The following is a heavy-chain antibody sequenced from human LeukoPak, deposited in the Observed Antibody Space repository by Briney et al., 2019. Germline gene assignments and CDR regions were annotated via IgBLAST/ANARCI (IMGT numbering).Heavy chain of an antibody. CDR2: IYYSGST. V-gene: IGHV4-38-2*02. D-gene: IGHD3-10*01. J-gene: IGHJ4*02. Sequence: PSETLSLTCTVSGYSISSGYYWGWIRQPPGKGLEWIGSIYYSGSTYYNPSLKSRVTISVDTSKNQFSLKLSSVTAADTAVYYCARGQRYGSGSYPYWGQGTLVTVSS. CDR1: GYSISSGYY. CDR3: ARGQRYGSGSYPY.